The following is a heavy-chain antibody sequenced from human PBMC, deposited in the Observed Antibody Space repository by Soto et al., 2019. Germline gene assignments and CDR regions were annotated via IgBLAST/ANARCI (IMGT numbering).Heavy chain of an antibody. Sequence: SETLSLTCAVSGYSISSGYYWGWIGQPPGKRREWIGRNYHSGSTYNNQPLISRVPISVETSNNKLSLNHSSVTAADTAVYYCARVGGYGMDVWGQGTTVTVSS. J-gene: IGHJ6*02. CDR2: NYHSGST. V-gene: IGHV4-38-2*01. CDR1: GYSISSGYY. D-gene: IGHD3-10*01. CDR3: ARVGGYGMDV.